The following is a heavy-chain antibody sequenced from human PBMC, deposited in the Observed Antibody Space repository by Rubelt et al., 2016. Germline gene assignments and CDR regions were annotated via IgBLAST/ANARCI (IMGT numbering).Heavy chain of an antibody. CDR1: GGPFTEYY. V-gene: IGHV4-34*01. CDR2: INNSGRT. CDR3: ARGRSVEATFLRYYYVDV. Sequence: QVQLQQWGAGLLKPSETLSLTCAVYGGPFTEYYWTWNWIRQPPGKGLEWIGEINNSGRTNYHPSLKSRCNISLDTSKGQVSLKLNSMTAADSAVYYCARGRSVEATFLRYYYVDVWGRGTTVTVSS. D-gene: IGHD3-3*01. J-gene: IGHJ6*02.